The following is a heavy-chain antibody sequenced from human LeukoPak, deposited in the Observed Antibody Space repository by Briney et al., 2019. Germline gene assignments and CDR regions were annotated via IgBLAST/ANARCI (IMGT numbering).Heavy chain of an antibody. J-gene: IGHJ3*02. CDR3: ARGEGGPRNFDI. Sequence: ASVKVSCKASGYTFTGYYMHWVRRAPGEGLEWMGWINPNSGGTNYAQKFQGRVTMTRDTSISTAYMELSRLRSDDTAVYYCARGEGGPRNFDIWGQGTMVTVSS. D-gene: IGHD1-14*01. CDR1: GYTFTGYY. V-gene: IGHV1-2*02. CDR2: INPNSGGT.